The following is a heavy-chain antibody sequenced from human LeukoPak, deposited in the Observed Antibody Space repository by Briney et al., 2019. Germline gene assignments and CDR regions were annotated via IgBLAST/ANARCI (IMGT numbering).Heavy chain of an antibody. Sequence: GASVKVSCKASGGTFSSYAISWVRQAPGQGLEWMGGIIPIFGTANYAQKFQGRVTITADESTSTAYMELSSLRSEDTAVYYCARSSGAGDAFDISGQGTMVTVSS. CDR1: GGTFSSYA. J-gene: IGHJ3*02. CDR2: IIPIFGTA. CDR3: ARSSGAGDAFDI. V-gene: IGHV1-69*13. D-gene: IGHD1-14*01.